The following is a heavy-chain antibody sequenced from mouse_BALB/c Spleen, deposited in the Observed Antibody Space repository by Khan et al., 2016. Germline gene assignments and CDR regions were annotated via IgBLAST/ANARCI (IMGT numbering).Heavy chain of an antibody. CDR3: ARTARIKY. D-gene: IGHD1-2*01. CDR1: GYSITSGYG. V-gene: IGHV3-2*02. J-gene: IGHJ2*01. Sequence: EVKLEESGPGLVKPSQSLSLTCTVTGYSITSGYGWNWIRQFPGNKLEWMGYISYSGSTNYNPSLKSRIFITRYTSKNQFFLQLNSVTTEDTATYYCARTARIKYWGQGTTLTVSS. CDR2: ISYSGST.